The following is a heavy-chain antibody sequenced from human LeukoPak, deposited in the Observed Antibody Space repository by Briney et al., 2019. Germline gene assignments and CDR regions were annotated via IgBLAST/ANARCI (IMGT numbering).Heavy chain of an antibody. D-gene: IGHD6-13*01. CDR2: IIPLFGTP. CDR1: GGTFSSYT. Sequence: SVKVSCKASGGTFSSYTISWVRQAPGQGLEWMGGIIPLFGTPDYAQKFQDRLTITADKSTSTAYMELSSLRSEDTAVYYCARGYSSSWYADYWGQGTLVTVSS. CDR3: ARGYSSSWYADY. V-gene: IGHV1-69*06. J-gene: IGHJ4*02.